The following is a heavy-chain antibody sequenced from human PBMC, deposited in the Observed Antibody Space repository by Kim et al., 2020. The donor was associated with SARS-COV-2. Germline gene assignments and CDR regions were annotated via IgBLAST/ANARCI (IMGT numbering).Heavy chain of an antibody. Sequence: GGSLRLSCAASGFTFSSYAMSWVRQAPGKGLEWVSAISGSGGSTYYADSVKGRFTISRDNSKNTLYLQMNSLRAEDTAVYYCAKARSAYGSGSPHFWGQGTLVTVSS. J-gene: IGHJ4*02. CDR1: GFTFSSYA. CDR2: ISGSGGST. CDR3: AKARSAYGSGSPHF. V-gene: IGHV3-23*01. D-gene: IGHD3-10*01.